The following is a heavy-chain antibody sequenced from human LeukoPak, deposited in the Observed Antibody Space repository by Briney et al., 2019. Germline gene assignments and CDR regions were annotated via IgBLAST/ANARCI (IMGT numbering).Heavy chain of an antibody. V-gene: IGHV3-23*01. Sequence: PGGSLRLSCATSGFTFSSYVMSWVRQAPGKGLEWVSALSGSGDSTYYADSVKGRFTISRDNFKNTLYLQMNSLRAEDTAVYYCTKGSGSSRPYYFDYWGQGTLVTVSS. CDR3: TKGSGSSRPYYFDY. D-gene: IGHD6-6*01. J-gene: IGHJ4*02. CDR2: LSGSGDST. CDR1: GFTFSSYV.